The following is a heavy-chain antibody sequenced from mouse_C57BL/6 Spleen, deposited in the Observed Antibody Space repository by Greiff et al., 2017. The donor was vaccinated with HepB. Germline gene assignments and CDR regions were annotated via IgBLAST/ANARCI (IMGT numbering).Heavy chain of an antibody. CDR2: INPGSGGT. CDR1: GYAFTNYL. Sequence: QVQLQQSGAELVRPGTSVKVSCKASGYAFTNYLIEWVKQRPGQGLEWIGVINPGSGGTNYNEKFKGKATLTADKSSSTAYMQLSSLTSEDSAVYFCARSEYSIPPAYWGQGTLVTVSA. V-gene: IGHV1-54*01. J-gene: IGHJ3*01. CDR3: ARSEYSIPPAY. D-gene: IGHD2-5*01.